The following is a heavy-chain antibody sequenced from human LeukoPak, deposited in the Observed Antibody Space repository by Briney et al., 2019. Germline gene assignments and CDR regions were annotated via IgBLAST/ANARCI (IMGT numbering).Heavy chain of an antibody. V-gene: IGHV4-59*01. Sequence: SETLSLTCTVSGGSISSYYWSWIRQPPGKGLEWIGYIYYSGSTNYNPSLKSRVTISVDTSKNQSSLKLSSVTAADTAVYYCARTTYYDFWATPFWYGMDVWGQGTTVTVSS. J-gene: IGHJ6*02. D-gene: IGHD3-3*01. CDR2: IYYSGST. CDR3: ARTTYYDFWATPFWYGMDV. CDR1: GGSISSYY.